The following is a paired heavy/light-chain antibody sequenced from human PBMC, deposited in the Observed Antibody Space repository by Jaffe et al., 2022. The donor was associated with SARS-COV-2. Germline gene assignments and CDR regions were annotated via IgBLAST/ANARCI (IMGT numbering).Heavy chain of an antibody. CDR3: ARDFWSGWGDY. Sequence: QVQLVQSGAEVKRPGASVTVSCKASGYTFTSHYMHWVRQTPGQGPEWMGVINPAGGITNYAQKFQGRLTLTGDTATSTVYMELSSLRPEDTAMYYCARDFWSGWGDYWGQGTRVTVYS. V-gene: IGHV1-46*01. CDR2: INPAGGIT. J-gene: IGHJ4*02. CDR1: GYTFTSHY. D-gene: IGHD3-3*01.
Light chain of an antibody. Sequence: QSALTQPRSVSGSPGQSVTISCTGSSSDIGDYNYASWYQQYPGKAPKLMIYDISKRPSGVPDRFSGSKSGNTASLTISGLQAEDEADYYCCSFAGSYPWVFGGGTKLTVL. V-gene: IGLV2-11*01. CDR1: SSDIGDYNY. CDR2: DIS. CDR3: CSFAGSYPWV. J-gene: IGLJ3*02.